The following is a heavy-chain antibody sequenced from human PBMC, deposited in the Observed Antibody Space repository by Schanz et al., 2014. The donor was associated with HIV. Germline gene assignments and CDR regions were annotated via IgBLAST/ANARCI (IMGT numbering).Heavy chain of an antibody. J-gene: IGHJ6*02. CDR3: ARDRMTANWKNSMDL. V-gene: IGHV3-30*03. CDR1: GFTFNSYD. CDR2: ISYDGSNK. D-gene: IGHD2-21*02. Sequence: QVQLVESGGGVVQPGRSLRLSCAASGFTFNSYDMHWVRQAPGKGLEWVAVISYDGSNKYYADSVKGRFTISRDNSQNTMYLQMNRLRAEDTAVYYCARDRMTANWKNSMDLWGQGTTVTVSS.